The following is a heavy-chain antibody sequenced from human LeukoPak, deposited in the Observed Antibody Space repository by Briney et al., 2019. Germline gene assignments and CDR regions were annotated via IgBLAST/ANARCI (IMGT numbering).Heavy chain of an antibody. Sequence: GRSLRLSCAASGFTFSSYGMHWVRQAPGKGMEWVAVISYDGSNKYYADSVKGRFTISRDNSRNTLYLQMNSLRAEDTAVYYCAKDRVYSGYELDYWGQGTLVTVSS. V-gene: IGHV3-30*18. J-gene: IGHJ4*02. CDR2: ISYDGSNK. CDR3: AKDRVYSGYELDY. D-gene: IGHD5-12*01. CDR1: GFTFSSYG.